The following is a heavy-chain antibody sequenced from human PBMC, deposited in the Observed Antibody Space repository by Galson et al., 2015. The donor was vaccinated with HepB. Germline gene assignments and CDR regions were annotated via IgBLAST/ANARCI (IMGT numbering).Heavy chain of an antibody. D-gene: IGHD1-26*01. CDR1: GRFFSAYG. V-gene: IGHV1-69*06. CDR3: ARDGSYYGYYFDH. CDR2: IIAVFGTT. Sequence: SVKVSCKASGRFFSAYGISWVRQAPGQGLEWMGGIIAVFGTTNYAQKFQGRVTITADKSTSTTYMELSSLRSEDTAVYYCARDGSYYGYYFDHWGQGTLVTVSS. J-gene: IGHJ4*02.